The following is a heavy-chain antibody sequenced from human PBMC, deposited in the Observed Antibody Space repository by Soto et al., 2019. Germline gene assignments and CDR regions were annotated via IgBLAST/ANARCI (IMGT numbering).Heavy chain of an antibody. V-gene: IGHV4-39*01. Sequence: SETLSLTCTVSGGSISSSSYYWGWIRQPPGKGLEWIGSIYYSGSTYYNPSLKSRVTISVDTSKNQFSLKLSSVTAADTAVYYCARHDLLYDFWSGYSQTTGYFDYWGQGTLVTVSS. D-gene: IGHD3-3*01. J-gene: IGHJ4*02. CDR2: IYYSGST. CDR3: ARHDLLYDFWSGYSQTTGYFDY. CDR1: GGSISSSSYY.